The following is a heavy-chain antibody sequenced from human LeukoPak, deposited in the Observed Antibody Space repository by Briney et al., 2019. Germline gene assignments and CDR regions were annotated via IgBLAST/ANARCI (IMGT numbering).Heavy chain of an antibody. D-gene: IGHD6-6*01. J-gene: IGHJ6*03. V-gene: IGHV3-7*01. Sequence: GGSLRLSCAASGFTFSSYWMSWVRQAPGKGLEWVANIKQDGSEKYYVDSVKGRFTISRDNAKNSLYLQMNSLRAEDTAVYYCASARSPGFSSSGEGYYYYMDVWGKGTTVTVSS. CDR1: GFTFSSYW. CDR3: ASARSPGFSSSGEGYYYYMDV. CDR2: IKQDGSEK.